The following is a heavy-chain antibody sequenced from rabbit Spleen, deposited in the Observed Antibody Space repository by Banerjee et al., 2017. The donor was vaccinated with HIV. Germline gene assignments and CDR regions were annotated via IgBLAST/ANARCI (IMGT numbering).Heavy chain of an antibody. CDR2: TEPIFGTT. V-gene: IGHV1S7*01. D-gene: IGHD6-1*01. CDR3: ARVGGVGVYGYATL. J-gene: IGHJ4*01. CDR1: GFDFSNYY. Sequence: QLVESGGGLVQPGGSLKLSCKASGFDFSNYYMTWVRQAPGKGLEWIGLTEPIFGTTYYANWVNGRFTISSHNAQNTLYLQVKGLTAADTATYFCARVGGVGVYGYATLWGPGTLVTVS.